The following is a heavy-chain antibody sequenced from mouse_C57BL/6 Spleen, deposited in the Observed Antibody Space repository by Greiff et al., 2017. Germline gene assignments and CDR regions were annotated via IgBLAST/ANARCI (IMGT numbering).Heavy chain of an antibody. CDR2: IYWDDDK. Sequence: QVTLKECGPGILQSSPTLSLTCSFSGFSLSTSGMGVSWIRQPAGKGLEWLAHIYWDDDKRYNPSLKSRLTISKDTSRNQVFLKITSVDTADTATYYCARRAGSLRAMDYWGQGTSVTVSS. J-gene: IGHJ4*01. V-gene: IGHV8-12*01. CDR3: ARRAGSLRAMDY. CDR1: GFSLSTSGMG.